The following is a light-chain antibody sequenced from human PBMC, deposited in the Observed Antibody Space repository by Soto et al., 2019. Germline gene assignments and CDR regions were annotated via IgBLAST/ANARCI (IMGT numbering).Light chain of an antibody. CDR2: DVS. CDR3: CSYAGSPRYV. CDR1: SSDVGTYNY. Sequence: QSALTQPRSVSGSLGQSVTISCTGTSSDVGTYNYVSWYQQHPGKAPKVMIYDVSERPSGVPDRFSGSKSGNTASLTISGLQAEDEADYYCCSYAGSPRYVLGTGTKLIVL. J-gene: IGLJ1*01. V-gene: IGLV2-11*01.